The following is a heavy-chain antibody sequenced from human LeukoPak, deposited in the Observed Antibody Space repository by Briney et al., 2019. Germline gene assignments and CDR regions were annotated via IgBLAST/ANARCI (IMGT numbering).Heavy chain of an antibody. CDR3: AGGTTVTTPSPY. J-gene: IGHJ4*02. CDR1: GGTFSSYA. V-gene: IGHV1-69*06. D-gene: IGHD4-17*01. Sequence: ASVKVSCKASGGTFSSYAISWVRQAPGQGLEWMGGIIPIFGTANYAQKFQGRVTITADKSTGTAYMELSSLRSEDTAVYYCAGGTTVTTPSPYWGQGTLVTVSS. CDR2: IIPIFGTA.